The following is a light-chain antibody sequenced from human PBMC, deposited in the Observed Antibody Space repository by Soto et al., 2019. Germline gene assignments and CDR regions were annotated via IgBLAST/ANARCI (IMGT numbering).Light chain of an antibody. Sequence: DIHMTQSPSSLSASVGDRVTITCRASQTISNFVNWYQQKLGRAPRLLIYAASSLESGVPSRFSGSGSGTEFTLTISSLQPDDFATYYCQQYNSYPLTFGGGTKVDIK. CDR2: AAS. V-gene: IGKV1-5*01. J-gene: IGKJ4*01. CDR1: QTISNF. CDR3: QQYNSYPLT.